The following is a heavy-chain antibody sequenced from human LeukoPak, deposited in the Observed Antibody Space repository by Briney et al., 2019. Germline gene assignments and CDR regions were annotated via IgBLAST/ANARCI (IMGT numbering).Heavy chain of an antibody. Sequence: PGGSLRLSCAASGFTFSNYWMHWVRQGPGKGLVWVSRINTDGSDGSSTNYADSVKGRFTISRDNAKNTLYLQMNSLGAEDTAVYYCARVVAAGKWYFDLWGRGALVTVSS. D-gene: IGHD6-19*01. CDR2: INTDGSDGSST. V-gene: IGHV3-74*01. CDR1: GFTFSNYW. J-gene: IGHJ2*01. CDR3: ARVVAAGKWYFDL.